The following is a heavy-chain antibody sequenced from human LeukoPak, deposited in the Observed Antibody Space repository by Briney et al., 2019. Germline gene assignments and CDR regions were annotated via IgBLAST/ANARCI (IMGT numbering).Heavy chain of an antibody. J-gene: IGHJ5*02. CDR1: GFTVSSNY. D-gene: IGHD1-26*01. CDR3: ARNLHATTWEANPIPVWFDP. Sequence: PGGSLRLSCAASGFTVSSNYMSWVRQAPGKGLEWVSVIYSGGSTYYADSVKGRFTISRDNSKNTLYLQMNSLRAEDTAVYYCARNLHATTWEANPIPVWFDPWGQGTLVTVSS. CDR2: IYSGGST. V-gene: IGHV3-66*01.